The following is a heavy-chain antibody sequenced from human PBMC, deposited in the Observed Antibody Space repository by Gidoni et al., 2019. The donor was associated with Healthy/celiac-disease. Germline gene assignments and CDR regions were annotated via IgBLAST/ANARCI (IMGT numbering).Heavy chain of an antibody. Sequence: QLQLQESGPGLVKPSETLSLTCTVSGGSISSSSYYWGWIRQPPGKGLEWIGSIYYSGSTYYNPSLKSRVTISVDTSKNQFSLKLSSVTAADTAVYYCARQRGRGYYYGSGSYYTDWFDPWGQGTLVTVSS. CDR2: IYYSGST. D-gene: IGHD3-10*01. V-gene: IGHV4-39*01. CDR3: ARQRGRGYYYGSGSYYTDWFDP. CDR1: GGSISSSSYY. J-gene: IGHJ5*02.